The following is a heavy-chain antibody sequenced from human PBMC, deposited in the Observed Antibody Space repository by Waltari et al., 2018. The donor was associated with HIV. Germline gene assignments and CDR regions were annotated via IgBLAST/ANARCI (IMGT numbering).Heavy chain of an antibody. D-gene: IGHD4-17*01. J-gene: IGHJ4*02. V-gene: IGHV3-21*02. CDR2: ISSNSEYI. Sequence: VQLVESGGGLVKPGGSLRPSCEASGFSVGRYAMNWVRQAPGKGLQWLSYISSNSEYIYYVHSVQGRFTISRDNAKSSVFLQMDNVRDEDTATYYCATTVTTRGTFDYWGQGTVVAV. CDR3: ATTVTTRGTFDY. CDR1: GFSVGRYA.